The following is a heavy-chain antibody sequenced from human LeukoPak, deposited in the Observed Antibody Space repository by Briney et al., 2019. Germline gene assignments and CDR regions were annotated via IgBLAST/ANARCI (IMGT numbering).Heavy chain of an antibody. V-gene: IGHV4-59*01. CDR3: ARDETSWSGFGDRWFDP. D-gene: IGHD3-3*01. CDR1: GGSFSGYY. CDR2: IYYSGST. J-gene: IGHJ5*02. Sequence: SETLSLTCAAYGGSFSGYYWSWIRQPPGKGLEWIGYIYYSGSTNYNPSLKSRVTISVDTSKNHFSLKLSSVTAADTAVYYCARDETSWSGFGDRWFDPWGQGTLVTVSS.